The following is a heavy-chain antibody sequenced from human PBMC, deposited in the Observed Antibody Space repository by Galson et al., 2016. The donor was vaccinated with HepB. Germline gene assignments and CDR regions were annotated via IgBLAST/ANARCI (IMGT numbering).Heavy chain of an antibody. V-gene: IGHV3-21*01. D-gene: IGHD2-15*01. CDR1: GFTFKNYY. J-gene: IGHJ4*02. Sequence: LRLSCAVSGFTFKNYYMNWVRQAPGRGLEWVSSISGSNSYINYANSVKGRFTVSRDNAKNLLYLEMNSLTAEDTAVYYCARGLVVVATPFGYWGQGIPVTVSA. CDR2: ISGSNSYI. CDR3: ARGLVVVATPFGY.